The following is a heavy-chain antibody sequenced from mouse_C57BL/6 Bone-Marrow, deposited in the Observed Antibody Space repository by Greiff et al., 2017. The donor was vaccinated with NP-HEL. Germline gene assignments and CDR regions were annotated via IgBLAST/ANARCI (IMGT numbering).Heavy chain of an antibody. CDR3: TRNATVVEGYFDV. CDR1: GYTFTDYE. CDR2: IDPENGGT. J-gene: IGHJ1*03. V-gene: IGHV1-15*01. D-gene: IGHD1-1*01. Sequence: VKLQQSGAELVRPGASVTLSCKASGYTFTDYEMHWVKQTPVHGLEWIGAIDPENGGTAYNQKFKGKAILTAAKSSSTAYMELRSLTSEDSAVYYCTRNATVVEGYFDVWGTGTTVTVSS.